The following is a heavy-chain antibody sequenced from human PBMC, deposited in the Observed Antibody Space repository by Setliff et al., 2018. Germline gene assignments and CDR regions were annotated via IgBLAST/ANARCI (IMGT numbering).Heavy chain of an antibody. D-gene: IGHD3-22*01. V-gene: IGHV1-46*01. CDR3: ARDVYPYHYEGAFDI. CDR1: GYTFTSHY. J-gene: IGHJ3*02. Sequence: GSVKVSCKVSGYTFTSHYMHWVRQAPGLGLEWMGTINPSSGRTSYAQKFQGRVTMTRDTSTSTVYMDMSSLRSEDTAVYYCARDVYPYHYEGAFDIWGQGTMVTVSS. CDR2: INPSSGRT.